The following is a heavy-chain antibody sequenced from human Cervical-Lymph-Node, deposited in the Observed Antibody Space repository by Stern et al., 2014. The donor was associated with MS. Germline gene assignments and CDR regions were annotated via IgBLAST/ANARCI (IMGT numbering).Heavy chain of an antibody. J-gene: IGHJ2*01. V-gene: IGHV3-9*01. D-gene: IGHD2-15*01. Sequence: EVQLEESGGDLVQPGRALRLSCAASGFNFDDYAMHWVRQAPGRGLEWVSSISWNSGNIGYVDSVKGRFTVSRDNAKNSLYLQMNSLRPEDTAFYYCAKDRAALSIHYSVLWGRGTLVTVSS. CDR3: AKDRAALSIHYSVL. CDR1: GFNFDDYA. CDR2: ISWNSGNI.